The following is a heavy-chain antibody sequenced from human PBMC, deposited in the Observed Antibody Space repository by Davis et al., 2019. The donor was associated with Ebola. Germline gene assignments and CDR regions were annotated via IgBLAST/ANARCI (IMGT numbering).Heavy chain of an antibody. V-gene: IGHV4-61*01. CDR1: GGSVNSASFY. CDR2: LYYNGNT. D-gene: IGHD3-3*01. CDR3: ARGFTISGVATGLPY. J-gene: IGHJ4*02. Sequence: PSETLSLTCTVSGGSVNSASFYWSWIRQPPGKGLEWIGYLYYNGNTNYNPSLKSRVTLSGDTSKRQFSLKLSSVTAADSAVYYCARGFTISGVATGLPYWGQGTLVTVSS.